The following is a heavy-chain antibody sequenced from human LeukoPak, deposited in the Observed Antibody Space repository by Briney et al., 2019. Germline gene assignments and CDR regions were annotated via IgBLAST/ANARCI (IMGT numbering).Heavy chain of an antibody. CDR2: IYSGGST. D-gene: IGHD3-22*01. J-gene: IGHJ4*02. CDR1: GFTVSSNY. CDR3: ARGGSGYYSDTYDY. V-gene: IGHV3-53*04. Sequence: GGSLRLSCAASGFTVSSNYMSWVRQAPGKGLEWVSVIYSGGSTYYADSVKGRFTISRHNSKSTLYLQMNSLRAEDTAVYYCARGGSGYYSDTYDYWGQGTLVTVSS.